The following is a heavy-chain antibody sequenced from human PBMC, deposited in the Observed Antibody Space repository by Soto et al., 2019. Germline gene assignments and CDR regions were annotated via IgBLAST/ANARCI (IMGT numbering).Heavy chain of an antibody. V-gene: IGHV3-21*01. Sequence: LRLSCAASGFTVSSYEMNWVRQAPGKGLEWVSSISSSSSYIYYADSVKGRFTISRDNAKNSLYLQMNSLRAEDTAVYYCARDGDSSSWYTTDAFDIWGQGTMVTVSS. CDR2: ISSSSSYI. CDR1: GFTVSSYE. CDR3: ARDGDSSSWYTTDAFDI. D-gene: IGHD6-13*01. J-gene: IGHJ3*02.